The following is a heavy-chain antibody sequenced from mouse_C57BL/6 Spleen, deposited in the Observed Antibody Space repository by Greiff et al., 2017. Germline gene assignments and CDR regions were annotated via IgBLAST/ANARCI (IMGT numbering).Heavy chain of an antibody. Sequence: EVHLVESGGGLVKPGGSLKLSCAASGFTFSSYAMSWVRQTPEKRLEWVATISDGGSYTYYPDNVKGRFTISIDNAKNNLYLQMSHLKSEDTAMYYCARVDYGNSLYAMDYWGQGTSVTVSS. CDR3: ARVDYGNSLYAMDY. J-gene: IGHJ4*01. D-gene: IGHD2-1*01. V-gene: IGHV5-4*01. CDR2: ISDGGSYT. CDR1: GFTFSSYA.